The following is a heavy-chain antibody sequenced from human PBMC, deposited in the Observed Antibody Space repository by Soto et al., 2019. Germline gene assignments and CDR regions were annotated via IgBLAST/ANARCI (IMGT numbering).Heavy chain of an antibody. J-gene: IGHJ6*02. Sequence: EVQLVESGGGSVQPGGSLRLSCAASGFIFSSYFMAWVRQAPGEGLVSVSHVPGDGSRASYADSVRGRFTISRDNAKNTLYLEMDSLRDEDTAIYYCARENWYSLDVWGQGTTVTVSS. CDR2: VPGDGSRA. D-gene: IGHD1-26*01. V-gene: IGHV3-74*01. CDR3: ARENWYSLDV. CDR1: GFIFSSYF.